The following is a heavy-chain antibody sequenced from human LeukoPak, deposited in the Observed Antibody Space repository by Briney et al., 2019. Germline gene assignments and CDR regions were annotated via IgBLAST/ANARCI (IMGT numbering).Heavy chain of an antibody. CDR1: GGSISSGGYS. CDR3: ARTQTGELDY. D-gene: IGHD7-27*01. CDR2: IYHSGST. V-gene: IGHV4-39*07. Sequence: SETLSLTCAVSGGSISSGGYSWGWIRQPPGKGLEWIGSIYHSGSTYYNPSLKSRVTISVDTSKNQFSLKLSSVTAADTAVYYCARTQTGELDYWAREPWSPSPQ. J-gene: IGHJ4*02.